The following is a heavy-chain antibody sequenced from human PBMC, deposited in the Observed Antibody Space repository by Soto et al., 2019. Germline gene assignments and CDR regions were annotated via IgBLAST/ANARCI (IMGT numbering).Heavy chain of an antibody. Sequence: GGSLRLSCAASGFTFSSYAMSWVRQAPGKGLEWVANIKQDGSEKYYVDSVKGRFTISRDNAKNSLYLQMNSLRAEDTAVYYCARVTDYYADSWGQGTMVTVSS. CDR1: GFTFSSYA. CDR2: IKQDGSEK. J-gene: IGHJ3*02. CDR3: ARVTDYYADS. V-gene: IGHV3-7*05. D-gene: IGHD3-22*01.